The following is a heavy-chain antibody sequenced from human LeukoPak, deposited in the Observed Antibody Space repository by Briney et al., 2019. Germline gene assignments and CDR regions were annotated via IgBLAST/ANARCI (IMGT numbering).Heavy chain of an antibody. V-gene: IGHV3-33*01. CDR1: GFTFSNYG. Sequence: QPGGSLRLSCAASGFTFSNYGVHWVRQAPGKGLEWVAVIRYDGSNKYYADSVKGRFAISRDNSKNTLYLQMNSLRAEDTAVYYCARKYSSSWYYLGYCGQGTLVTVSS. D-gene: IGHD6-13*01. CDR2: IRYDGSNK. J-gene: IGHJ4*02. CDR3: ARKYSSSWYYLGY.